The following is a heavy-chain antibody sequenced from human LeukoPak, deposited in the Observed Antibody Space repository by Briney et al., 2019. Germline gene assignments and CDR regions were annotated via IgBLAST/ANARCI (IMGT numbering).Heavy chain of an antibody. J-gene: IGHJ4*02. CDR3: TARVDY. CDR2: VRSNSNGGTT. CDR1: GFTFSSYS. Sequence: GGSLRLSCAASGFTFSSYSMNWVRQAPGKGLEWVGFVRSNSNGGTTEYAASVKGRFTISRDDSKNIAYLQMNSLKVEDTAVYYCTARVDYWGQGTLVTVSS. V-gene: IGHV3-49*04.